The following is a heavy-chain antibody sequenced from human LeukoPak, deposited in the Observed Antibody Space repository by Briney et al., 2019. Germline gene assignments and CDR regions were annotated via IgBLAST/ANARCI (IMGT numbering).Heavy chain of an antibody. D-gene: IGHD2-21*01. Sequence: PSETLSLTCTVSGVSISNYYWSWIRQPAGKGLEWIGRIYTSGTTYYNPSLKSRVTMSLDTSKNQFSLKMNSVIAADTVVYYCARDGPLAYCGGDCYSFDPWGQGTLVTVSS. CDR2: IYTSGTT. CDR3: ARDGPLAYCGGDCYSFDP. J-gene: IGHJ5*02. V-gene: IGHV4-4*07. CDR1: GVSISNYY.